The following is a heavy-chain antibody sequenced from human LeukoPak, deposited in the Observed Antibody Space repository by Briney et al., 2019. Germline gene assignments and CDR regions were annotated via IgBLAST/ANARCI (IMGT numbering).Heavy chain of an antibody. Sequence: GASVKVSCKTSGYTFTGYYMHWVRQAPGHGLEWMGWINPISGGTKYAQRFQGRVTMTRDKSISTAYMELSRLTSDDTAVYYCARERGYCSSSTCYTSDAFDIWGQGTMVTVSS. D-gene: IGHD2-2*02. CDR1: GYTFTGYY. V-gene: IGHV1-2*02. J-gene: IGHJ3*02. CDR3: ARERGYCSSSTCYTSDAFDI. CDR2: INPISGGT.